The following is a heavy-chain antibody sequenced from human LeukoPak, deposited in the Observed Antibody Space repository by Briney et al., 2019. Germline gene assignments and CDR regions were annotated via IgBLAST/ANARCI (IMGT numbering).Heavy chain of an antibody. D-gene: IGHD1-26*01. Sequence: GGSLRLSCAASGFPFSSHGMSWVRQAPGKGLEWVSGIIGGGGSTYYADSVKGRFTISGDNSRNTLFLQMSSLRAEDTAVYYCAKDRVGAILYFDYWGQGTLVTVSS. CDR2: IIGGGGST. CDR3: AKDRVGAILYFDY. J-gene: IGHJ4*02. CDR1: GFPFSSHG. V-gene: IGHV3-23*01.